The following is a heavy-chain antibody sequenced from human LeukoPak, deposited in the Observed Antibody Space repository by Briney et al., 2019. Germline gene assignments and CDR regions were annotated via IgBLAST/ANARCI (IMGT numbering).Heavy chain of an antibody. J-gene: IGHJ4*02. V-gene: IGHV3-21*01. CDR2: ISSSSSYI. CDR1: GFTFSSYS. D-gene: IGHD1-26*01. Sequence: PGGSLRLSCAASGFTFSSYSMNWVRQAPGKGLEWVSSISSSSSYIYYADSVKGRLTISRDNAKNSLYLQMNSLRAEDTAVYYCARDLRFRFTISGSTFFDYWGQGTLVTVSS. CDR3: ARDLRFRFTISGSTFFDY.